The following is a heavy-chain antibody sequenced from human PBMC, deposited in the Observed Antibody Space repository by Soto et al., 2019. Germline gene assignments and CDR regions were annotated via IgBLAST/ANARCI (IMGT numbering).Heavy chain of an antibody. J-gene: IGHJ6*02. Sequence: SETLSLTCTVSGGSISSSSYYWGWIRQPPGKGLEWIGSIYYSGSTYYNPSLKSRVTISVDTSKNHFSLKLSSVTAADTAVYYCARDEQLVFGMDVWGQGTTVTVSS. V-gene: IGHV4-39*02. CDR3: ARDEQLVFGMDV. CDR2: IYYSGST. D-gene: IGHD6-6*01. CDR1: GGSISSSSYY.